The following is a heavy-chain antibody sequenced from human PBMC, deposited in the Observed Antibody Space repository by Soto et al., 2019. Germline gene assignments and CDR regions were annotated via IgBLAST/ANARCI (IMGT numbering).Heavy chain of an antibody. Sequence: QLQLQESGPGLVKPSETLSLTCTVSGGSIRSSDYYWGWIRQPPGKGLEWIGNIYDSGSASYNPSLKSRVTISVDTSKNQVSLKLSSVTAADTAVYICVSGYPWDGFDYWRQGTPVTVSS. D-gene: IGHD5-18*01. V-gene: IGHV4-39*01. CDR1: GGSIRSSDYY. J-gene: IGHJ4*02. CDR3: VSGYPWDGFDY. CDR2: IYDSGSA.